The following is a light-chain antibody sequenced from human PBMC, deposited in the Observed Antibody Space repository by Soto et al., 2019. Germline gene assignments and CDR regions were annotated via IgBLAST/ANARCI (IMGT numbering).Light chain of an antibody. Sequence: EIVLTQSPGTLSLSPGERATLSCRASQSVSSNYLAWYQQKPGQAPRPLIYGASSRATGIPDRFSGSGAGTDFTLTSSRLESEDFAVYYCQHYGSSPWTFGQGTKVEIK. V-gene: IGKV3-20*01. CDR2: GAS. CDR1: QSVSSNY. J-gene: IGKJ1*01. CDR3: QHYGSSPWT.